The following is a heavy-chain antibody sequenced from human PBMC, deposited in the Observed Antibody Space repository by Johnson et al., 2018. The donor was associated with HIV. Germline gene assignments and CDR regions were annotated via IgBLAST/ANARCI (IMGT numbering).Heavy chain of an antibody. CDR2: IRYAGRYQ. J-gene: IGHJ3*02. CDR3: AKLTIFGVVPPNEGDAFDI. CDR1: GFPFSNYG. D-gene: IGHD3-3*01. Sequence: VQLVESGGGVAQPGGSLRLSCAASGFPFSNYGMHWVRQAPGKGLEWVAFIRYAGRYQYYADSVKGRFPISRDNSKNTLYLQMHSRRAEDTAVYYCAKLTIFGVVPPNEGDAFDIWGQGTMVTVSS. V-gene: IGHV3-30*02.